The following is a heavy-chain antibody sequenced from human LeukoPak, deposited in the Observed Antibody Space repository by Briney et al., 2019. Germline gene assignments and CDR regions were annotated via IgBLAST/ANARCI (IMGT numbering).Heavy chain of an antibody. D-gene: IGHD2-2*01. CDR2: IYYSGST. CDR3: ASGLVVPAAVKYDAFDI. V-gene: IGHV4-30-4*08. CDR1: GGSISSGDYY. Sequence: PSETLSLTCTVSGGSISSGDYYWSWIRQPPGKGLEWIGYIYYSGSTYYNPSLKSRVTISVDTSKNQFSLKLSSVTAADTAVYYCASGLVVPAAVKYDAFDIWGQGTMVTVSS. J-gene: IGHJ3*02.